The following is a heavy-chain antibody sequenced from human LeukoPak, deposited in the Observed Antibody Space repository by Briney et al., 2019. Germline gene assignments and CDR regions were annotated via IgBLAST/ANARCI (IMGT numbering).Heavy chain of an antibody. J-gene: IGHJ4*02. V-gene: IGHV4-34*01. CDR2: INHSGST. CDR1: GGSFSRYY. D-gene: IGHD2-2*01. Sequence: PSETLSLTCAVYGGSFSRYYWSWIRQPPGKGLEWIGEINHSGSTNYNPSLKSRVTISVDTSKNQFSLKLSSVTAADTAVYYCARSYCSSTSCYLDYWGQGTLVTVSS. CDR3: ARSYCSSTSCYLDY.